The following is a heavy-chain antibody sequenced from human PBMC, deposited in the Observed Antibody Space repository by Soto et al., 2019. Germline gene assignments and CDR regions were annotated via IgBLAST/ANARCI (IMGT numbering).Heavy chain of an antibody. CDR1: GFTFSNYA. Sequence: GGSRRLSCSVSGFTFSNYAMHCVRQAPGKGLEYVSGITSEGDRTWHADSVKDRFTISRDNSKNTLFLQMSSLRVEDTAIYFCVKGNQLLRYYFEFWG. V-gene: IGHV3-64D*06. CDR3: VKGNQLLRYYFEF. J-gene: IGHJ3*01. D-gene: IGHD2-15*01. CDR2: ITSEGDRT.